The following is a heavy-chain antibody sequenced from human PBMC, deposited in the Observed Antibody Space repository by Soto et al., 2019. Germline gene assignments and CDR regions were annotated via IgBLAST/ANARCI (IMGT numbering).Heavy chain of an antibody. CDR2: ISSSSSTI. D-gene: IGHD6-13*01. Sequence: EVQLVESGGGLVQPGGSLRLSCAASGFTFSSYSMNWVRQAPGKGLEWVSYISSSSSTIYYADSVKGRFTISRDNAKNSLYLQMNSRRDEDTAVYYCASHPEPIAQSGWVDPWGQGNLVTVSS. CDR3: ASHPEPIAQSGWVDP. J-gene: IGHJ5*02. CDR1: GFTFSSYS. V-gene: IGHV3-48*02.